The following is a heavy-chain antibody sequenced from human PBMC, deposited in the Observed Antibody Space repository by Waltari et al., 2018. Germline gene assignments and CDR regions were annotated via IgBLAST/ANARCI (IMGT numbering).Heavy chain of an antibody. D-gene: IGHD6-13*01. CDR2: IFVGSGNT. V-gene: IGHV1-58*02. J-gene: IGHJ6*02. CDR3: AAARIAAAGLYLGYYGMDV. CDR1: GFTFTSSA. Sequence: QMQLVQSGPEVKKPGTSVKFSCKASGFTFTSSAMQWVRQARGQRLEWIGWIFVGSGNTNYAQKFQERVTITRDMSTSTAYMELSSLRSEDTAVYYCAAARIAAAGLYLGYYGMDVWGQGTTVTVSS.